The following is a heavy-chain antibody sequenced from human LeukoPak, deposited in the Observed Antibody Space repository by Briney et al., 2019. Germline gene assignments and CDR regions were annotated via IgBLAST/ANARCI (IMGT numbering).Heavy chain of an antibody. D-gene: IGHD1-26*01. V-gene: IGHV3-48*04. J-gene: IGHJ4*02. Sequence: GRSLRLSCAASGVTLDDYAMHWVRQAPGKGLEWVSYISSSSNTVYYADSVKGRLTVSRDNANNSLYVQMTNLRAEDTAVYYCARRAMGATSFDYWGQGTLVTVSS. CDR1: GVTLDDYA. CDR2: ISSSSNTV. CDR3: ARRAMGATSFDY.